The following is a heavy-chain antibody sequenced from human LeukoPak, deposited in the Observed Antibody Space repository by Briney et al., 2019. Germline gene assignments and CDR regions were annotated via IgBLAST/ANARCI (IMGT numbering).Heavy chain of an antibody. CDR3: ARTVGATKEYAFDI. CDR1: GGSISSGGYY. Sequence: SETLSLTCTVSGGSISSGGYYWSWIRQPPGKGLEWIGYIYHSGSTYYNPSLKSRVTIPVDRSKNQFSLKLSSVTAADTAVYYCARTVGATKEYAFDIWGQGTMVTVSS. D-gene: IGHD1-26*01. V-gene: IGHV4-30-2*01. CDR2: IYHSGST. J-gene: IGHJ3*02.